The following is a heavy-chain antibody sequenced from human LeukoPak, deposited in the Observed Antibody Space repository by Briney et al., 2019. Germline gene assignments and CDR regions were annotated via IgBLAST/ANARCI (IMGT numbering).Heavy chain of an antibody. D-gene: IGHD3-10*01. CDR1: GFTFSDYY. CDR3: ARDYNDAFDI. J-gene: IGHJ3*02. V-gene: IGHV3-11*06. Sequence: GGSLRLSCAASGFTFSDYYMSWVRQAPGKGLEGVSYISSSSYTNYTDSVKGRFTISRDNAKNSLYLQMNSLRAEDTAVYYCARDYNDAFDIWGQGTMVTVSS. CDR2: ISSSSYT.